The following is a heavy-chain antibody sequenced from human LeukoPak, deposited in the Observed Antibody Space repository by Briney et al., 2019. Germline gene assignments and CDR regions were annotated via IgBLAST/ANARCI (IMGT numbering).Heavy chain of an antibody. D-gene: IGHD6-19*01. J-gene: IGHJ4*02. V-gene: IGHV3-64D*06. CDR2: IYSDGSRT. Sequence: QPGGSLRLSCAASGFTFSSFAMHWVRQAPGKGLEYLSAIYSDGSRTYYADSVKGRFTISRDNSKNTLYFEMRSLRVEDTAVYYCVKSPGSGWPVWGQGTLLTVSS. CDR3: VKSPGSGWPV. CDR1: GFTFSSFA.